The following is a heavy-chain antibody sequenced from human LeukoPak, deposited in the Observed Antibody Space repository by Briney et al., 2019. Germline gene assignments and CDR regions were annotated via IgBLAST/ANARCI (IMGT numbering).Heavy chain of an antibody. Sequence: GGSLRLSCAASGFTFSSYSMNWVRQAPGKGLEWVSYISSSSSTIYYADSVKGRFTISRDNAKNSLYLQMNSLRAEDTAVYYCARGSLVSVVTARNWFDPWGQGTLVTVSS. CDR3: ARGSLVSVVTARNWFDP. V-gene: IGHV3-48*04. J-gene: IGHJ5*02. D-gene: IGHD2-21*02. CDR2: ISSSSSTI. CDR1: GFTFSSYS.